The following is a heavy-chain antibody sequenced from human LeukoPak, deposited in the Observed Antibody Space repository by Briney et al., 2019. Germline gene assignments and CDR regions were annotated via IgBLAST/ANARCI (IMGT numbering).Heavy chain of an antibody. J-gene: IGHJ4*02. CDR3: ARFKGGTGFDY. D-gene: IGHD1-26*01. Sequence: PSETLSLTCAVSGGSITTADFDWAWIRQPPGQRFEWIATISSSGKAYYYPSLMSRVTISVDTSKNHFSLDVTSVTAADTGLFYCARFKGGTGFDYWGRGVLVIVS. CDR1: GGSITTADFD. V-gene: IGHV4-39*02. CDR2: ISSSGKA.